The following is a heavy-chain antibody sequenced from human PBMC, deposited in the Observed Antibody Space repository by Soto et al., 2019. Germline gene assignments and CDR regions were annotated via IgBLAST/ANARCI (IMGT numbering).Heavy chain of an antibody. V-gene: IGHV2-5*02. CDR1: GFSLSTSGVG. D-gene: IGHD4-4*01. CDR3: AHIDYSNHAFYYYYYMDV. J-gene: IGHJ6*03. Sequence: SGPTLVNPTQTLTLTCTFSGFSLSTSGVGVGWIRQPPGKALEWLALIYWDDDKRYSPSLKSGLTITKDTSKNQVVLTMTNMDPVDTATYYCAHIDYSNHAFYYYYYMDVWGKGTTVTVSS. CDR2: IYWDDDK.